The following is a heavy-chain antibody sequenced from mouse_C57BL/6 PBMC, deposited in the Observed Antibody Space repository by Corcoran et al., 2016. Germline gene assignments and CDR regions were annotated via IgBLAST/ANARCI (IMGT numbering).Heavy chain of an antibody. V-gene: IGHV1-63*01. CDR1: EYTFTNYW. CDR2: IYPGGGYT. J-gene: IGHJ2*01. Sequence: QVQPQQSGAEMVRPGTSVKMSCQASEYTFTNYWIGWAKQRPGHGLEWIGDIYPGGGYTNYNEKFKGKATLTADKSSSTAYMQFSSLTSEDSAIYYCARANDGYFDYWGQGTTLTVSS. D-gene: IGHD2-3*01. CDR3: ARANDGYFDY.